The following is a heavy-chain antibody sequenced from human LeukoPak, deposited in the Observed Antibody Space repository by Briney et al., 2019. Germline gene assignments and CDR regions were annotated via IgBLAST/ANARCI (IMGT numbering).Heavy chain of an antibody. CDR3: AILTDYYDSSGYSWFDP. CDR1: GGSISSGGDY. V-gene: IGHV4-31*03. D-gene: IGHD3-22*01. Sequence: SETLSLTCTVSGGSISSGGDYWSWIRQHPGKGLEWIGYIYYSGSTYYNPSLKSRVTISVDTSKNQFSLKLSSVTAADTAVYYCAILTDYYDSSGYSWFDPWGQGTLVTVSS. J-gene: IGHJ5*02. CDR2: IYYSGST.